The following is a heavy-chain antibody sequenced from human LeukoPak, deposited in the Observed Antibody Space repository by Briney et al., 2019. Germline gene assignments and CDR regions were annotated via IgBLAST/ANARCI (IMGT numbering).Heavy chain of an antibody. J-gene: IGHJ4*02. D-gene: IGHD3-22*01. Sequence: GGSLRLSCAASGFTFSSYGMHRVRHAPGKGLEWVAVIWYDGSNKYYADSVKGRFTISRDNSKNTLYLQMNSLRAEDTAVYYCARSYDSRGYLEWGQGTLVTVSS. V-gene: IGHV3-33*01. CDR1: GFTFSSYG. CDR2: IWYDGSNK. CDR3: ARSYDSRGYLE.